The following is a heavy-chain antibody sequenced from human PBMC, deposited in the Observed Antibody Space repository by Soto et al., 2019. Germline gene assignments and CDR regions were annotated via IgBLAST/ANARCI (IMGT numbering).Heavy chain of an antibody. CDR3: AKDPAYDSSAYLDY. CDR1: GFTFDDYA. Sequence: EVQLVESGGGLVQPGRSLRLSCAASGFTFDDYAMHWVRQAPGKGLEWVSGISWNSGSTGYADAVKGRFTISTDNAKNSLFLQINSLRAEDTALYYCAKDPAYDSSAYLDYWGQGTLVTVSS. CDR2: ISWNSGST. V-gene: IGHV3-9*01. J-gene: IGHJ4*02. D-gene: IGHD3-22*01.